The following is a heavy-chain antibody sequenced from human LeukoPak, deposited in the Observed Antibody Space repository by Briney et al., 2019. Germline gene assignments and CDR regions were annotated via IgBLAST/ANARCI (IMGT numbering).Heavy chain of an antibody. CDR2: IYSSGNT. Sequence: KPSETLSLTCTVPGDSISAFYWTWIRQPAGKGLEWIGRIYSSGNTNYNPSLMSRVTMSIDTSKNQFSLKLTSVTAADTAVYYCARERGNLRGDAFDIWGQGTMVTVSS. D-gene: IGHD3-10*01. J-gene: IGHJ3*02. CDR3: ARERGNLRGDAFDI. V-gene: IGHV4-4*07. CDR1: GDSISAFY.